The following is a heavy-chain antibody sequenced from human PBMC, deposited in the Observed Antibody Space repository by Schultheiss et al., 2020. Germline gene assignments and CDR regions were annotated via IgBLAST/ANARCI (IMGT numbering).Heavy chain of an antibody. V-gene: IGHV4-4*08. CDR1: GGSISSYY. J-gene: IGHJ4*02. D-gene: IGHD6-19*01. CDR3: ARDNGGVAVAGFDY. CDR2: IYYSGST. Sequence: SETLSLTCTVSGGSISSYYWSWIRQPPGKGLEWIGYIYYSGSTNYNPSLKSRVTISVDTSKNQFSLKLSSVTAADTAVYYCARDNGGVAVAGFDYWGQGTLVTVSS.